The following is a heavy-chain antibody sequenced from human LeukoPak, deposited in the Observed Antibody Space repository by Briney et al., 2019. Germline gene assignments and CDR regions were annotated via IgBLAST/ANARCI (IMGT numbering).Heavy chain of an antibody. J-gene: IGHJ4*02. CDR1: GFTVSSNY. CDR2: IYSGGST. V-gene: IGHV3-53*01. CDR3: ARVYSGSYFDY. D-gene: IGHD1-26*01. Sequence: GGSLRLSCAASGFTVSSNYMSWVRQAPGKGLEWVSLIYSGGSTYYADSVKGRFTISRDNSKNTLYLRMNSLRAEDTAVYYCARVYSGSYFDYWGQGTLVTVSS.